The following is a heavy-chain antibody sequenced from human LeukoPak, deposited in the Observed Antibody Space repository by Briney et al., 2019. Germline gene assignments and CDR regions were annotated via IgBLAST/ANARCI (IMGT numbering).Heavy chain of an antibody. J-gene: IGHJ5*02. Sequence: GRSLRLSCAASGFTFSSYGMHWVRQAPGKGLEWVAVIWYDGSDKYYADSVKGRFTISRDNSKNTLYLQMNSLRVEDTAVYYCARVLGDSGWYLGWFDPWGQGTLVTVSS. D-gene: IGHD6-19*01. CDR3: ARVLGDSGWYLGWFDP. CDR2: IWYDGSDK. CDR1: GFTFSSYG. V-gene: IGHV3-33*01.